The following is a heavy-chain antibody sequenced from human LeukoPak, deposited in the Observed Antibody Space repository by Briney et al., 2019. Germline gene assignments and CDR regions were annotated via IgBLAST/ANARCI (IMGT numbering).Heavy chain of an antibody. V-gene: IGHV3-21*01. CDR2: ISSSSSYI. CDR3: ARDGYCSSTSCYGDPGAFDI. D-gene: IGHD2-2*03. Sequence: GGSLRLSCAASGFTFSSYSMNWVRQAPGKGLEWVSSISSSSSYIYYADSVKGRFTISRVNAKNSLYLQMNSLRAEDTAVYYCARDGYCSSTSCYGDPGAFDIWGQGTMVTVSS. J-gene: IGHJ3*02. CDR1: GFTFSSYS.